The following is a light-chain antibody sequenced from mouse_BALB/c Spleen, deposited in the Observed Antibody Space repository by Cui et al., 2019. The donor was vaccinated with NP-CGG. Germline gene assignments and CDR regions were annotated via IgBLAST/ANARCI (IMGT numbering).Light chain of an antibody. J-gene: IGLJ1*01. CDR1: TGAVTTSNY. CDR2: GTN. CDR3: ALWYSNHWV. Sequence: QAVVTQESALTTSPGETVTLTCRSSTGAVTTSNYANWVQEKPDHLFTGLIGGTNNRVPGVPARFSGSLIGDKAALTITGVQTEDEAMYFCALWYSNHWVFGGGTKLTVL. V-gene: IGLV1*01.